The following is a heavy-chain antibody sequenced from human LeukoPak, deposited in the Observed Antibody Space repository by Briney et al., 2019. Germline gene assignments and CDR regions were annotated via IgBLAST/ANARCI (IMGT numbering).Heavy chain of an antibody. D-gene: IGHD3-16*01. Sequence: GGSLRLSCEASGFTFSSYALSWVRQAPGKGLEWVSTISGGSDGTYYADSVKGRFTISRDNSKNTLNLQMSSLRAEDTAVYYCAKLGQGGKWDRVDYWGQGTLVNVSS. V-gene: IGHV3-23*01. CDR1: GFTFSSYA. J-gene: IGHJ4*02. CDR3: AKLGQGGKWDRVDY. CDR2: ISGGSDGT.